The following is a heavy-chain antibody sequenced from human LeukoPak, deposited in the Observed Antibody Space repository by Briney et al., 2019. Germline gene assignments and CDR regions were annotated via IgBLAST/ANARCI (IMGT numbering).Heavy chain of an antibody. D-gene: IGHD3-22*01. CDR3: ARATQQWFFFDY. Sequence: ASVNVSCKASGYTFTGYYMHWVRQAPGQGLEWMGIVNPSNGATSFAQKFQGRVTLTRDTSTSTVYMELSSLRSEDTAMYYCARATQQWFFFDYWGQGTLVTVSS. CDR2: VNPSNGAT. V-gene: IGHV1-46*01. J-gene: IGHJ4*02. CDR1: GYTFTGYY.